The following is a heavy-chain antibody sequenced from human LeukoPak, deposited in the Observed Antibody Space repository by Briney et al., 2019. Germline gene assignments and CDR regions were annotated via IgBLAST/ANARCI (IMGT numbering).Heavy chain of an antibody. J-gene: IGHJ4*02. D-gene: IGHD5-18*01. CDR2: IDPDGNKK. CDR1: GLTFSSSW. Sequence: GGSLRLSCAVSGLTFSSSWMDWVRQAPGKGLEWVASIDPDGNKKYSADSVKGRFTISRDNAENSLYLQMNSLRVEDTAFYYCARDLAYSRLDYWGQGMLVTVSS. V-gene: IGHV3-7*01. CDR3: ARDLAYSRLDY.